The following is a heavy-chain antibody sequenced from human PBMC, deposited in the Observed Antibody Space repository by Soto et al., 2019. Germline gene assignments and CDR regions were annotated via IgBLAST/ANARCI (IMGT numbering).Heavy chain of an antibody. J-gene: IGHJ4*02. Sequence: ASVKVSCKVSGGTFSSNAVNWVRQAPGQGLEWMGGIVPLSGAPFYAQKFQDRVTVSADESTNTIYMDLTNLISDDTAVYYCARGRFPGSRWPYFEYWGQGTPVTVSS. V-gene: IGHV1-69*13. D-gene: IGHD6-13*01. CDR2: IVPLSGAP. CDR1: GGTFSSNA. CDR3: ARGRFPGSRWPYFEY.